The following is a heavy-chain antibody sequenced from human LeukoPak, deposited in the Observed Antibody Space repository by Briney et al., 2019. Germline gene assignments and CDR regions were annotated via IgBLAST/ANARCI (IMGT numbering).Heavy chain of an antibody. CDR2: ISSSSSTI. CDR3: APKMYYYDSSAYYPFDY. D-gene: IGHD3-22*01. J-gene: IGHJ4*02. Sequence: GGSLRLSCTVSGFTFSSYSMNWVRQTPGKGLEWVSYISSSSSTIHYADSVKGRFTISRDNAKNSLYLEMNSLRAEDTAVYYCAPKMYYYDSSAYYPFDYWGQGTLVTVSS. V-gene: IGHV3-48*01. CDR1: GFTFSSYS.